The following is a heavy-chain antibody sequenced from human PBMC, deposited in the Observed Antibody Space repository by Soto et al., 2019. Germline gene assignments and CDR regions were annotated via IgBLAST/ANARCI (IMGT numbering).Heavy chain of an antibody. CDR1: GFSINNGGVG. J-gene: IGHJ4*02. CDR2: LYWNDDA. CDR3: AKRRALSNNLFFDQ. D-gene: IGHD4-4*01. V-gene: IGHV2-5*01. Sequence: QITLKESGQTLVKPTQTVTLVCTLSGFSINNGGVGVGWIRQPPGKAPEWLALLYWNDDAWYSPSLRYRLSVTKDSSNHQVVLTLTHMAPVDAGTFYCAKRRALSNNLFFDQGGQGALVSVSS.